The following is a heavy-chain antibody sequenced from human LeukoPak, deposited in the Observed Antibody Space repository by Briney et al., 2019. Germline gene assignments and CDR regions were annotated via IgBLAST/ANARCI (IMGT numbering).Heavy chain of an antibody. Sequence: QAGGSLRLSCAASGFTFSSYSMNWVRQAPGKGLEWVSSISSSSSYIYYADSVKGRFTISRDNAKNSLYLQMNSLRAEDTAVYYCATRPIGSTTIFGVVIPVSDAFDIWGQGTMVTVSS. V-gene: IGHV3-21*01. D-gene: IGHD3-3*01. J-gene: IGHJ3*02. CDR3: ATRPIGSTTIFGVVIPVSDAFDI. CDR2: ISSSSSYI. CDR1: GFTFSSYS.